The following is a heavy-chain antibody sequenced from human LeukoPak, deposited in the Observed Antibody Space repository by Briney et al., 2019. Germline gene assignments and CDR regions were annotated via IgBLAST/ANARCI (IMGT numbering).Heavy chain of an antibody. CDR2: IRNKAKSYTT. V-gene: IGHV3-72*01. Sequence: GGSLRLSCAASGFTFSDNYMDGVRQAPGKGLEGVGRIRNKAKSYTTEYAASVKGRFTISRDDSKNSLYLQMNSLKTEDTAVYYCARGRGDQYYYDSSGYYGIYYYYYMDVWGKGTTVTVSS. CDR3: ARGRGDQYYYDSSGYYGIYYYYYMDV. CDR1: GFTFSDNY. D-gene: IGHD3-22*01. J-gene: IGHJ6*03.